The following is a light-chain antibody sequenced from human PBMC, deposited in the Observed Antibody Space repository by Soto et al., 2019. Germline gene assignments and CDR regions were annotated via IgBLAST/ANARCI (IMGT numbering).Light chain of an antibody. V-gene: IGKV3-15*01. CDR3: QQYHIRPYT. J-gene: IGKJ2*01. Sequence: IGRIQSPATPSVSAGERVTFSCRASQSVSSLLAWYQQKPRQAPTPLMYDTSTRATGIPARFSGSGSGTDFTLTISSLQSEDLASYYCQQYHIRPYTFGQGAKVDIK. CDR1: QSVSSL. CDR2: DTS.